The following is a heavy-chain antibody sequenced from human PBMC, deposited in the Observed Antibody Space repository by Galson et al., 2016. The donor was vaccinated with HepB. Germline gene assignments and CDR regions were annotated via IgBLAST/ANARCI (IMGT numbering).Heavy chain of an antibody. V-gene: IGHV4-4*06. J-gene: IGHJ5*01. Sequence: LKSRVNMSLDTSKKQFSLKLSSVTAADTAVYYCARVSFGSGFNWLDPWGRGTLVTVSS. D-gene: IGHD3-3*01. CDR3: ARVSFGSGFNWLDP.